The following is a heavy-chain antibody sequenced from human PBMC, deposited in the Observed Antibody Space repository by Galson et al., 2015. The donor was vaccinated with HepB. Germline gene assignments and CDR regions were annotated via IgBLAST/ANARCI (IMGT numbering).Heavy chain of an antibody. CDR3: ARQGEYCGGDCYLAGAFDI. CDR1: GYSFTSYW. J-gene: IGHJ3*02. V-gene: IGHV5-51*01. CDR2: IYPGDSDT. D-gene: IGHD2-21*02. Sequence: QSGAEVKKPGESPKISCKGSGYSFTSYWIGWVRQMPGKGLEWMGIIYPGDSDTRYSPSFQGQVTISADKSISTVYLQWSSLKASDTAMYYCARQGEYCGGDCYLAGAFDIWGQGTMVTVSS.